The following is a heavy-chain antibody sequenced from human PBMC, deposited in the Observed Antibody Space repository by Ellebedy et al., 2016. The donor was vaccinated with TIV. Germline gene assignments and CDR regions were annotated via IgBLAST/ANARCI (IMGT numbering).Heavy chain of an antibody. CDR2: ISLDGGHE. J-gene: IGHJ4*02. D-gene: IGHD2-15*01. Sequence: PGGSLRLSCVASGFSFAIYGMHWVRQAPGTGPEWVAAISLDGGHEYYADSVKGRFTISRDNSKHTVYLQMNSLSSEDTAVYYCAKTKDSGVWQFHYWGQGIPVTVSS. CDR1: GFSFAIYG. V-gene: IGHV3-30*18. CDR3: AKTKDSGVWQFHY.